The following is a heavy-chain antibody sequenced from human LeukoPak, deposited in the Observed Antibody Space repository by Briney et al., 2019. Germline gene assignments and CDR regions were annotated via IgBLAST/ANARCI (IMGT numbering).Heavy chain of an antibody. Sequence: SETLSLTCAVHGGSFSGSCWSWIRRPPGKGLEYIGETNHGGDTTYNPSLKSRVTVSLDASKSQFSLNMISVTAADTAMYYCARHEFGSSSAAFDSWGQGTMVIVSS. D-gene: IGHD6-6*01. CDR1: GGSFSGSC. CDR3: ARHEFGSSSAAFDS. V-gene: IGHV4-34*01. J-gene: IGHJ3*01. CDR2: TNHGGDT.